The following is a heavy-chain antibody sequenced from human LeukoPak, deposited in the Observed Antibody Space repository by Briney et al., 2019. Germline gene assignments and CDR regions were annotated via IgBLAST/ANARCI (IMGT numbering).Heavy chain of an antibody. V-gene: IGHV1-3*01. J-gene: IGHJ1*01. Sequence: ASVKVSCKASGYTFTSYAMHWVRQAPGQRLEWMGWINAGNGNTKYSQKFQGRVTITRDTSASTAYMELSSLRSEDTAVYYCARGSEQWLVRREGSPPLSDFQHWGQGTLVTVSS. CDR1: GYTFTSYA. D-gene: IGHD6-19*01. CDR3: ARGSEQWLVRREGSPPLSDFQH. CDR2: INAGNGNT.